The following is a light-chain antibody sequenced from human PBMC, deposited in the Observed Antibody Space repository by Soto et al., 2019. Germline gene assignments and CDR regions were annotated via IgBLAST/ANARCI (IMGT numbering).Light chain of an antibody. CDR3: QQYDSSPT. CDR1: QRVSSNY. V-gene: IGKV3-20*01. CDR2: DVS. Sequence: EIVLTQSPGTLSLSPGERATLSCRSSQRVSSNYLAWYQQKPDQAPRLVIYDVSGRATGIPDRFSGVRSGTDFTLNISRLEPEDFAVYNCQQYDSSPTFGQGTKVEIK. J-gene: IGKJ1*01.